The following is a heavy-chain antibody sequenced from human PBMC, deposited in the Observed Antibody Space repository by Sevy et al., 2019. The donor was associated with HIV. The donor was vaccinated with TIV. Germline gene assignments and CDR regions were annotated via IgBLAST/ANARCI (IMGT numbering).Heavy chain of an antibody. CDR1: GFTFTNYT. CDR2: ISSSGIHI. Sequence: GGSLRLSCVDSGFTFTNYTMNWVRQAPGKGLEWVSSISSSGIHIYYGDSVKGRFTISRDNAKSSLYLQMSSLRAEDTAMYYCARVVGFYYALDVWGQGTTVTVSS. D-gene: IGHD2-15*01. J-gene: IGHJ6*02. CDR3: ARVVGFYYALDV. V-gene: IGHV3-21*01.